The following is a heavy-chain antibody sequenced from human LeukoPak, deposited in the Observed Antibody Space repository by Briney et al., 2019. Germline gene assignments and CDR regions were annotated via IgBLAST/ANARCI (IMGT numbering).Heavy chain of an antibody. D-gene: IGHD3-22*01. V-gene: IGHV3-30*02. CDR2: IRYDGSNK. CDR3: ARWYYYETSGLYYGSFDN. CDR1: GFTFSSYG. J-gene: IGHJ5*02. Sequence: GGSLRLSCAASGFTFSSYGMHWVRQAPGKGLEWVAFIRYDGSNKYYADSVKGRFTISRDNARNTLYLQMNSLRAEDTAVYYCARWYYYETSGLYYGSFDNWGQGTLVTVSS.